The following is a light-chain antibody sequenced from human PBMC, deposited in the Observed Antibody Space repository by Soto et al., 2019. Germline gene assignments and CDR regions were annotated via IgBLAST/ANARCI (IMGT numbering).Light chain of an antibody. Sequence: QSALTQRPSASGSPGQSVTISCTGTSSDVGGYNYVSWYQQHPGKAPKLMIYEVSRRPSGVPDRFSGSKSGNTASLTVSGLQADDEADYYCSSSAGSNPLFGGGTKLTVL. CDR1: SSDVGGYNY. J-gene: IGLJ2*01. CDR2: EVS. CDR3: SSSAGSNPL. V-gene: IGLV2-8*01.